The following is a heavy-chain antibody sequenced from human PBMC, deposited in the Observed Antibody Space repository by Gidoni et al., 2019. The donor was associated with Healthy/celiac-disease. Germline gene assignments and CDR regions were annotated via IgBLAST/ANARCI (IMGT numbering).Heavy chain of an antibody. D-gene: IGHD1-26*01. J-gene: IGHJ4*02. V-gene: IGHV4-34*01. Sequence: QVQLQQWGAGLLKPSETLSLTCAVYGGSFSGYYWSWIRQPPGKGLEWIGEINHSGSTNYNPSLKSRVTISVDTSKNQFSLKLSSVTAADTAVYYCARSLGMDYWGQGTLVTVSS. CDR1: GGSFSGYY. CDR2: INHSGST. CDR3: ARSLGMDY.